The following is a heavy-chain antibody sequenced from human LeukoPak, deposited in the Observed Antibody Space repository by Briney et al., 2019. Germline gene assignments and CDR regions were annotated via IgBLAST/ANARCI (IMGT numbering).Heavy chain of an antibody. CDR2: IYYSGST. CDR1: GGSISSYY. J-gene: IGHJ4*02. V-gene: IGHV4-59*01. CDR3: ARARYSSSGIFDY. Sequence: SETLSLTCTVSGGSISSYYWSWTRQPPGKGLEWIGYIYYSGSTNYNPSLKSRVTISVDTSKNQFSLKLSSVTAADTAVYYCARARYSSSGIFDYWGQGTLVTVSS. D-gene: IGHD6-13*01.